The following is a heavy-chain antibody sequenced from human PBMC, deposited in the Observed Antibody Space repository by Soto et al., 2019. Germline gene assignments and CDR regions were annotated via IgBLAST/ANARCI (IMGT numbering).Heavy chain of an antibody. CDR3: ARLDYDILTGLVSKIDY. CDR2: IYYSGST. J-gene: IGHJ4*02. CDR1: GGSISSYY. V-gene: IGHV4-59*08. Sequence: SETLSLTCTVSGGSISSYYWSWIRQPPGKGLEWIGYIYYSGSTNYNPSLKSRVTISVDTSKNQFSLKLSSVTAADTAVYYCARLDYDILTGLVSKIDYWGQGTLVTVSS. D-gene: IGHD3-9*01.